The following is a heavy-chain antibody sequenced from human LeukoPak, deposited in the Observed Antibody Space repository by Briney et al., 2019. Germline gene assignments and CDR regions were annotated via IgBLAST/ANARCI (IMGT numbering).Heavy chain of an antibody. CDR1: GYTFTSYG. CDR3: ARVTSGPGYSYGYGGLFDY. V-gene: IGHV1-18*01. D-gene: IGHD5-18*01. CDR2: ISAYNGNT. Sequence: ASVKVSCKASGYTFTSYGISWVRQAPGQGLEWMGWISAYNGNTNYAQKLQGRVTMTTDTSTSTAYMELRSLRSDDTAVYYCARVTSGPGYSYGYGGLFDYWGQGTLVTVSS. J-gene: IGHJ4*02.